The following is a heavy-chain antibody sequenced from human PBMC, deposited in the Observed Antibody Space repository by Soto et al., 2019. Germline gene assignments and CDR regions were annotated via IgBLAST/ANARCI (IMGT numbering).Heavy chain of an antibody. CDR1: GYTFSSYD. D-gene: IGHD7-27*01. Sequence: AAVKISCKASGYTFSSYDINWVRQATGQGLEWMGWMNPTSGNTGYAQKFQGRVTMTRNTSISTAYMELSSLRSEDTAVYFCTRIELTGGKAFYYFGMDVWGQGTAVTVSS. CDR2: MNPTSGNT. J-gene: IGHJ6*02. V-gene: IGHV1-8*01. CDR3: TRIELTGGKAFYYFGMDV.